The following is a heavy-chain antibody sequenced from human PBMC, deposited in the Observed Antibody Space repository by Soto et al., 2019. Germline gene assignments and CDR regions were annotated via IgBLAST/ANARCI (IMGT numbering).Heavy chain of an antibody. J-gene: IGHJ5*02. CDR3: ARDTHEFWNSYFFDP. CDR1: GYPFDTYG. Sequence: ASVKVSCKASGYPFDTYGINWVRQAPGQRPEWMGWISAYNGQTDYAQNFQGRVTMATDTSTNTAYMELRNLRSDDTAVYYCARDTHEFWNSYFFDPWGQGTIVTVYS. D-gene: IGHD3-3*01. V-gene: IGHV1-18*01. CDR2: ISAYNGQT.